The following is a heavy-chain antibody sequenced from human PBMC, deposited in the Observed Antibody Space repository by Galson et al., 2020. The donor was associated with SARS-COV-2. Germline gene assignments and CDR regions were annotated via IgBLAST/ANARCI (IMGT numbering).Heavy chain of an antibody. V-gene: IGHV3-30*01. CDR1: GFTFSSYA. J-gene: IGHJ4*02. D-gene: IGHD6-19*01. CDR3: ASAILAGVDY. Sequence: GGSLRLSCAASGFTFSSYAMHWVRQAPGKGLEWVAVISYDGCNKYYADSVKGRFTISRDNSKNTLYLQMNSLRAEDTAVYYCASAILAGVDYWGQGTLVTVSS. CDR2: ISYDGCNK.